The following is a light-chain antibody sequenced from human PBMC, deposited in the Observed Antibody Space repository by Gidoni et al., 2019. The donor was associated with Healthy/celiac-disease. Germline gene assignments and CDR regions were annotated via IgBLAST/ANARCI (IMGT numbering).Light chain of an antibody. CDR2: EVS. CDR1: SSDVGGYNY. Sequence: QSALTQPASLSGSPGQSITIACTGTSSDVGGYNYVSWYQQHPGKAPKLMIYEVSKRPSGVSNRFSGSKSGNTASLTISGLQAEDEADYYCSSHTSSSTRVFGGGTKLTVL. V-gene: IGLV2-14*01. J-gene: IGLJ2*01. CDR3: SSHTSSSTRV.